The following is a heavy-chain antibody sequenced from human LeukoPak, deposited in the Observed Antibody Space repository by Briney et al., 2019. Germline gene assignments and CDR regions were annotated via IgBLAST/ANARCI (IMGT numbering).Heavy chain of an antibody. J-gene: IGHJ4*02. CDR2: ISHSGGAE. CDR3: ARDSVFAFDY. V-gene: IGHV3-48*01. D-gene: IGHD5/OR15-5a*01. Sequence: GESLKISCAASGFRFSTYSMNWVRQAPGRGLEWISYISHSGGAEHYTDSVKGRFTISRDNAKNALYLQMNRLRVEDTAVYFCARDSVFAFDYWSQGTLVTVSS. CDR1: GFRFSTYS.